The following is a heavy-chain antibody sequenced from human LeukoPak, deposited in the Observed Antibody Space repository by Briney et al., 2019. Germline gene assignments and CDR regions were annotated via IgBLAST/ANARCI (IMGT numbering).Heavy chain of an antibody. J-gene: IGHJ3*02. D-gene: IGHD3-22*01. V-gene: IGHV3-23*01. CDR3: AKALITMIVVVSTHDAFDI. Sequence: GGSLRLSCAASGFTFSNAWMSWVRQAPGKGLEWVSAISGSGGSTYYADSVKGRFTISRDNSKNTLYLQMNSLRAEDTAVYYCAKALITMIVVVSTHDAFDIWGQGTMVTVSS. CDR1: GFTFSNAW. CDR2: ISGSGGST.